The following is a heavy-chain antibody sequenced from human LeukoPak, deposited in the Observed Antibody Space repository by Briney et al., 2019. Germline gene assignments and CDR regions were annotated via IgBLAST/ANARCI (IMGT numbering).Heavy chain of an antibody. Sequence: SETLSLTCSVSGDSISGSKYFRGWIRQSPGKGLEWIASIYYSGSIYYNPSLNSRVTISVDTSKSQFSLKLSSVTAADTAVYYCARHVRGYVNYWGQGTLVTVSS. V-gene: IGHV4-39*01. D-gene: IGHD2-15*01. CDR1: GDSISGSKYF. CDR3: ARHVRGYVNY. CDR2: IYYSGSI. J-gene: IGHJ4*02.